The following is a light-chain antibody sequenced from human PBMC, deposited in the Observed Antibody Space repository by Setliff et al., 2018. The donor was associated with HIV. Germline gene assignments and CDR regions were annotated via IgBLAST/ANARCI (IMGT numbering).Light chain of an antibody. Sequence: QSVLTQPASVSGSPGQSITISCTGASGDVGSYNLVSWYQQHPGKAPKVMIYEVSKRPSGVSNRFSGSKSGNTASLTISGLQAEDEADYYCCSYAGSRTFYVFGTGTKVTVL. CDR2: EVS. J-gene: IGLJ1*01. CDR1: SGDVGSYNL. CDR3: CSYAGSRTFYV. V-gene: IGLV2-23*02.